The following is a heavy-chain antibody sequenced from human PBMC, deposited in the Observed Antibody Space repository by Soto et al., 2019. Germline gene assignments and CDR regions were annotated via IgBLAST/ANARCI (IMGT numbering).Heavy chain of an antibody. CDR1: GGSISSGGYY. V-gene: IGHV4-31*03. D-gene: IGHD2-15*01. CDR2: IYYSGST. CDR3: ARDSEDCSGGSCYSEGFDY. J-gene: IGHJ4*02. Sequence: QVQLQESGPGLVKPSQTLSLTCTVSGGSISSGGYYWSWIRQHPGKGLEWIGYIYYSGSTYYNPSIKSRVTISVDTSKNQCSLKLSSVTAADTAVYYCARDSEDCSGGSCYSEGFDYWGQGTLVTVSS.